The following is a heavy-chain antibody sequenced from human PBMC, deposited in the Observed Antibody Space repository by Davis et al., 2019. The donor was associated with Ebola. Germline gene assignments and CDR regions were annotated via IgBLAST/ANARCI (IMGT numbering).Heavy chain of an antibody. V-gene: IGHV5-51*01. J-gene: IGHJ5*02. Sequence: GESLKISCKGSGYSSTSYWIGWVRQMPGKGLEWMGIIYPGDSDTRYSPSFQGQVTISADKSISTAYLQWSSLKASDTAMYYCARVESGPTMVRGVSWFDPWGQGTLVTVSS. D-gene: IGHD3-10*01. CDR2: IYPGDSDT. CDR1: GYSSTSYW. CDR3: ARVESGPTMVRGVSWFDP.